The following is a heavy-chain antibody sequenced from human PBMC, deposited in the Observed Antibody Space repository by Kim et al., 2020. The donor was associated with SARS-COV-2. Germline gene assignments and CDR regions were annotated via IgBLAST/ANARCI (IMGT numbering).Heavy chain of an antibody. CDR2: INHSGST. Sequence: SETLSLTCAVYGGSFSGYYWSWIRQPPGKGLEWIGEINHSGSTNYNPSLKSRVTISVDTSKNQFSLKLSSVTAADTAVYYCARAGRHWLVRPIFCYFYYWGQGTLVTVSS. J-gene: IGHJ4*02. CDR3: ARAGRHWLVRPIFCYFYY. D-gene: IGHD6-19*01. V-gene: IGHV4-34*01. CDR1: GGSFSGYY.